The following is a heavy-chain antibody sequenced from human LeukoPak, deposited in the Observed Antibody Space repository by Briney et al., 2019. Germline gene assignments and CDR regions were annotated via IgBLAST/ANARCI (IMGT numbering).Heavy chain of an antibody. CDR1: GGSISSGGYY. CDR3: ASHTMVRGVVGYY. CDR2: IYYSGST. V-gene: IGHV4-31*03. D-gene: IGHD3-10*01. Sequence: SEALSLTCTVSGGSISSGGYYWSWIRQPPGKGLEWMGYIYYSGSTYYNPPLKSRVTISVDTSKNQFSLQLSSVTAADTAVYYCASHTMVRGVVGYYWGQGTLVTVSS. J-gene: IGHJ4*02.